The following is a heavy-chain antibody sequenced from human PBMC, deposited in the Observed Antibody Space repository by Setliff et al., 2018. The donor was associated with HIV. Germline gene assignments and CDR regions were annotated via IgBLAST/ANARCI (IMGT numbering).Heavy chain of an antibody. J-gene: IGHJ4*02. CDR3: ARRGEDATIY. Sequence: SETLSLTCAVYGGSFSGYYWSWIRQPPGKGLEWIGEINHSGSTNYNPPLKSRVTISVDTSKNQFSLKLSSVTAADTAVYYCARRGEDATIYWGRGTLVTVSS. CDR2: INHSGST. CDR1: GGSFSGYY. V-gene: IGHV4-34*01. D-gene: IGHD3-3*01.